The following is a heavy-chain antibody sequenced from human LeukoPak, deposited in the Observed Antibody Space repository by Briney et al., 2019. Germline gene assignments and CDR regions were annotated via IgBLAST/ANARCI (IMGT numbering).Heavy chain of an antibody. CDR1: GFTVSTSY. J-gene: IGHJ4*02. Sequence: GGSLRLSCAASGFTVSTSYMSWVRQAPGKGLEWVSVIYRSDATYYADSVKGRFTISRDSSKNTLFLQMHSLRAEDTAVYHCARGLVLGYFDWLPPEDSWGQGTLVTVSS. CDR3: ARGLVLGYFDWLPPEDS. D-gene: IGHD3-9*01. V-gene: IGHV3-66*01. CDR2: IYRSDAT.